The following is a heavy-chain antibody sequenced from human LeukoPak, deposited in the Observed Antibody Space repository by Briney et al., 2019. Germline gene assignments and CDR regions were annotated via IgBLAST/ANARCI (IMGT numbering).Heavy chain of an antibody. J-gene: IGHJ4*02. V-gene: IGHV3-74*01. Sequence: GGCVRLSCVASGYTFSGYWMHWVRQAPGKGLVWVSRITADGRSTSHADSVKGRFTMSRDNAKNTLYLQMNSLRVEDTAVYYCVAGAPTVHEYWGQGALVTVSS. D-gene: IGHD4-11*01. CDR2: ITADGRST. CDR1: GYTFSGYW. CDR3: VAGAPTVHEY.